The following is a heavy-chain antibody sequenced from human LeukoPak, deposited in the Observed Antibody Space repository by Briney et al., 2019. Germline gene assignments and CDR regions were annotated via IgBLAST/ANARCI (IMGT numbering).Heavy chain of an antibody. D-gene: IGHD5-18*01. CDR3: ARHGRGYSYGVFDY. CDR1: GGSISDYY. CDR2: IYYDGST. V-gene: IGHV4-59*08. J-gene: IGHJ4*02. Sequence: SETLSLTCTVSGGSISDYYWSWIRQPPGKGLEWIGNIYYDGSTNHNPSLKSRVTISVDTSKSQFSLKPSSVTAADTAVYYCARHGRGYSYGVFDYWGQGTPVTVSS.